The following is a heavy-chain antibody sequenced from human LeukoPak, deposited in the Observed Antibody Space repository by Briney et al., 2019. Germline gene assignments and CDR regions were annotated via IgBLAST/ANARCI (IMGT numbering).Heavy chain of an antibody. V-gene: IGHV3-21*04. CDR2: ISSSSSYI. CDR3: ARDYYDSSGYYYVDRYFDY. J-gene: IGHJ4*02. Sequence: GGSLRLSCAASGFTFSSYTMNWVRQAPGKGLEWVSSISSSSSYIYYADSVKGRFTISRDNAKNSLYLQMNSLRAEDTAVYYCARDYYDSSGYYYVDRYFDYWGQGTLVTVSS. CDR1: GFTFSSYT. D-gene: IGHD3-22*01.